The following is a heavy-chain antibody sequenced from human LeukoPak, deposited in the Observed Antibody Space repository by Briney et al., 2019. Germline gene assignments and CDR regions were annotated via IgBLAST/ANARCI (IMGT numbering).Heavy chain of an antibody. CDR3: ARGHYDYFWGRYRAGY. CDR2: ISSSSSYI. Sequence: GGSLIPSCAASGCTCSSYSMNWVRQAPGKGLEWVSSISSSSSYIYYADSVKGRFTISRDNAKNSLYLQMNSLRAEDTAVYYCARGHYDYFWGRYRAGYWGQGTLVTVSS. CDR1: GCTCSSYS. V-gene: IGHV3-21*01. D-gene: IGHD3-16*02. J-gene: IGHJ4*02.